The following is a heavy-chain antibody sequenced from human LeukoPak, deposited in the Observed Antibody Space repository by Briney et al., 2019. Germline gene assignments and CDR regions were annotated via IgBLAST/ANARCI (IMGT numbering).Heavy chain of an antibody. J-gene: IGHJ4*02. CDR1: GFTFSRNY. V-gene: IGHV3-53*01. Sequence: PGGSLRLSCAASGFTFSRNYMSWVRQAPGKGLEWVSVIYSGGSTYYADSVKGRFTISRDNSRNTLYLQMNSLRAEDTAVYYCAIDKNGYGDLDYWGQGTLVTVSS. CDR3: AIDKNGYGDLDY. D-gene: IGHD5-12*01. CDR2: IYSGGST.